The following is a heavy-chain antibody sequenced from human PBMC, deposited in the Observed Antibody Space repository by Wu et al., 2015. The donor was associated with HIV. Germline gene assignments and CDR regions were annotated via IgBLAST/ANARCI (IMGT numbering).Heavy chain of an antibody. D-gene: IGHD2-15*01. CDR3: ARGGSLGRFDY. J-gene: IGHJ4*02. CDR2: IIPIFGPT. Sequence: QVQLVQSGAEVKKPGSSVKVSCKSYGGTFSRFALSWVRQAPGQGLEWMGGIIPIFGPTHYAQKFQGRVTITADESTTTAHMELSSLTSDDTAVYYCARGGSLGRFDYWGQGTLVTVSS. V-gene: IGHV1-69*12. CDR1: GGTFSRFA.